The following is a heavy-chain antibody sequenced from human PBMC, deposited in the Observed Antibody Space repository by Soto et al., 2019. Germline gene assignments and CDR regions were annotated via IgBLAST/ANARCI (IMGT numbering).Heavy chain of an antibody. CDR3: ARDLSRNWFDP. V-gene: IGHV3-33*01. Sequence: PGGSLRLSCAASGCTFSNYGMHWVRQAPGKGLEWVAIIWNDGSNKYYTDSVKGRFTISRDNSKYTLYLQMNSLRAEDTAVYYCARDLSRNWFDPWGQGTLVTVSS. J-gene: IGHJ5*02. CDR2: IWNDGSNK. CDR1: GCTFSNYG.